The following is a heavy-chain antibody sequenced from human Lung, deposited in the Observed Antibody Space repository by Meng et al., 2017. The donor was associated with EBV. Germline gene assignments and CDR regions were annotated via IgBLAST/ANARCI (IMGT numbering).Heavy chain of an antibody. J-gene: IGHJ4*02. CDR1: GGSFSGSFSGYY. CDR2: INDGGST. V-gene: IGHV4-34*01. CDR3: ARSTFDY. Sequence: QGQLQQWGAGLLKPSETLSLTCAVYGGSFSGSFSGYYWSWIRQAPGKGLEWIGEINDGGSTDYNPSLKSRLTISVDRSKSQFSLELSSVTAADTAVYYCARSTFDYWGQGTLVTVSS. D-gene: IGHD1-26*01.